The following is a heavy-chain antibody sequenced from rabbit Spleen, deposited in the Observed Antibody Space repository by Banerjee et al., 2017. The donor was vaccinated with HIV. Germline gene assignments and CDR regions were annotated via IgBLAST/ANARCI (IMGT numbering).Heavy chain of an antibody. D-gene: IGHD8-1*01. V-gene: IGHV1S45*01. CDR1: GFSFSDKAV. CDR3: ARDTASSFSSYGMDL. Sequence: QEQLEESGGGLVQPGGSLKLSCTASGFSFSDKAVMCWVRQASGKGLEWIACINAITGKAVYASWAKGRFTISKTSSTTVTLQMTSLTAADTATYFCARDTASSFSSYGMDLWGPGTLVTVS. J-gene: IGHJ6*01. CDR2: INAITGKA.